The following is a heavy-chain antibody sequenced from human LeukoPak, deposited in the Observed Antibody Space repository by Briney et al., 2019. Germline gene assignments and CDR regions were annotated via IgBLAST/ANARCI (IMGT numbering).Heavy chain of an antibody. Sequence: GSLRLSCAASGFTFSSYAMSWVRQAPGKGLEWVSLISGGGGDPYYADSVKGRFTISRDNSKNTLYLQMNSLRAEDTAVYYCAKDHLLWFGELSHFDYWGQGTLVTVSS. V-gene: IGHV3-23*01. D-gene: IGHD3-10*01. CDR3: AKDHLLWFGELSHFDY. CDR1: GFTFSSYA. J-gene: IGHJ4*02. CDR2: ISGGGGDP.